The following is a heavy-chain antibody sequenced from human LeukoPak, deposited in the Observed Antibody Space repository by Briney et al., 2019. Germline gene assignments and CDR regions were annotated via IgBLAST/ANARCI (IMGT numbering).Heavy chain of an antibody. D-gene: IGHD2-21*02. Sequence: SETLSLTCAVYGGSFSGYYWSWIRQPPGKGLEWIGEINHSGSTNYNPSLKSRVTISVDTSMNQFSLKLSSVTAADTAVYYCARGPRPVVTRALGYRGQGTLVTVSS. CDR2: INHSGST. CDR1: GGSFSGYY. V-gene: IGHV4-34*01. CDR3: ARGPRPVVTRALGY. J-gene: IGHJ4*02.